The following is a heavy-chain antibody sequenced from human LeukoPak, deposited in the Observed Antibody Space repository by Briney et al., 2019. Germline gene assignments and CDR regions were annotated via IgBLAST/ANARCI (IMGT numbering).Heavy chain of an antibody. D-gene: IGHD3-16*01. J-gene: IGHJ4*02. CDR2: INPNSGDT. Sequence: GASVKVSCKTSGYTFTANYMQWVRQAPGQGLEWMGWINPNSGDTKYSQKFQGRVTMTRDTSISTAYMELSRLRSDDTAVYYCATQRGSYLWGTDFDYWGQGTLVTVSS. V-gene: IGHV1-2*02. CDR1: GYTFTANY. CDR3: ATQRGSYLWGTDFDY.